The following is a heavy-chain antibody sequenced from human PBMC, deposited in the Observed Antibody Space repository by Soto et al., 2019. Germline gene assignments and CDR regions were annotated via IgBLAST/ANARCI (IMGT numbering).Heavy chain of an antibody. V-gene: IGHV3-23*01. CDR2: ISGSGGST. Sequence: EVQLLESGGGLVQPGGSLRLSCAASGFTFSSYAMSWVRQAPGKGLEWVSAISGSGGSTYYADSVKGRFTISRDNSKNTLYLQMNSLRAEDTAVYYCATIEITMIVVVIKELAYWGQGTLVTVSS. CDR1: GFTFSSYA. CDR3: ATIEITMIVVVIKELAY. D-gene: IGHD3-22*01. J-gene: IGHJ4*02.